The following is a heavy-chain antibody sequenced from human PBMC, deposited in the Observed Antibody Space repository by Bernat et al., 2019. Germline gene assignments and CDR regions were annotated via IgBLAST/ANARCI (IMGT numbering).Heavy chain of an antibody. Sequence: EVQLVETGGGLIQPGGSLRLSCAASGFTVSSNYMSWVRQAPGKGLEWVSGIYSGGSTYYADSVKGRFTISRDNSKNTLYLQMNSLRAEDTAVYYCATGIIATNTFDIWGQGTMVTVSS. J-gene: IGHJ3*02. D-gene: IGHD3-16*01. CDR1: GFTVSSNY. V-gene: IGHV3-53*02. CDR2: IYSGGST. CDR3: ATGIIATNTFDI.